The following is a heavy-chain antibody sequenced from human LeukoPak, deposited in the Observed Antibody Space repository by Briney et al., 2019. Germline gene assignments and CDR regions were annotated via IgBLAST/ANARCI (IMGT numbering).Heavy chain of an antibody. V-gene: IGHV1-2*02. D-gene: IGHD6-13*01. J-gene: IGHJ6*02. Sequence: ASVKVSCKASGYTFTGYYMHWVRQAPGQGLEWMGWINPNSGGTNYAQKFPGRVTMTRDTSISTAYMELSRLRSDDTAVYYCAREVNAAAGTDYYYGMDVWGQGTTVTVSS. CDR3: AREVNAAAGTDYYYGMDV. CDR1: GYTFTGYY. CDR2: INPNSGGT.